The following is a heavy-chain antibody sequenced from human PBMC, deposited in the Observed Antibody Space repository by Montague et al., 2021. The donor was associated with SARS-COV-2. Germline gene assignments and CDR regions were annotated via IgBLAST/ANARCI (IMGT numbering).Heavy chain of an antibody. CDR1: GGSISSFY. CDR2: ISDSGST. J-gene: IGHJ4*02. CDR3: ARHYSATLPAVY. Sequence: SETLSLTCTVSGGSISSFYWSWFRQPPGKGLEWIGYISDSGSTNYNPSLTSRVTMSVDTSKNQFSLKVSSMTAADTAVYYCARHYSATLPAVYWGQGTLVTVSS. D-gene: IGHD2-15*01. V-gene: IGHV4-59*08.